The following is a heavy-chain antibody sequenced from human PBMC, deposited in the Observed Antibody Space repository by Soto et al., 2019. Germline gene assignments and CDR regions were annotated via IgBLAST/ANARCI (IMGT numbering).Heavy chain of an antibody. D-gene: IGHD3-22*01. CDR3: AREGGYFDSSGSGVYHYYGVDV. Sequence: SETLSLTCTVSGGPISPYYWSWIRQPAGKGLEWIGRIYSSGSTNYNPPLKSRVSMSLDTARNQISLKVKSVTTADTAVYYCAREGGYFDSSGSGVYHYYGVDVWGRGTTVTVSS. CDR1: GGPISPYY. J-gene: IGHJ6*02. V-gene: IGHV4-4*07. CDR2: IYSSGST.